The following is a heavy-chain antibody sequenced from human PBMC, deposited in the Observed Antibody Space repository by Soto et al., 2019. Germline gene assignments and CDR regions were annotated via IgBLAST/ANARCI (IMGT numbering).Heavy chain of an antibody. D-gene: IGHD3-3*01. Sequence: GESLKISCAASGFTFSSYSMNWVRQAPGKGLEWVSSISSSSSYIYYADSVKGRFTISRDNAKNSLYLQMNSLRAEDTAVYYCARGFLEWLLYVGDYYGMDVWGQGTTVTVSS. CDR1: GFTFSSYS. V-gene: IGHV3-21*01. J-gene: IGHJ6*02. CDR2: ISSSSSYI. CDR3: ARGFLEWLLYVGDYYGMDV.